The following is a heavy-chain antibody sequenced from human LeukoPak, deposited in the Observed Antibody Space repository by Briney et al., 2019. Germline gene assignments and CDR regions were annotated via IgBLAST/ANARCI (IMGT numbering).Heavy chain of an antibody. J-gene: IGHJ4*02. CDR2: IYYSKNT. CDR3: VSPRGFSYGYFDY. Sequence: PSETVSLTCTVSGGSISSSSAYWGWIRQPPGKGLEWIGSIYYSKNTYYNPSLKSRVTISADTSKNQFSLTLGSVSATDTAVYYCVSPRGFSYGYFDYWGQGTLVTVSS. V-gene: IGHV4-39*01. D-gene: IGHD5-18*01. CDR1: GGSISSSSAY.